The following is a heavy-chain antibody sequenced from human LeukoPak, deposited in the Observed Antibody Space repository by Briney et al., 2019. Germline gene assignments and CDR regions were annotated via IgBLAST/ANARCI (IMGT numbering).Heavy chain of an antibody. CDR1: GFTFSSYA. V-gene: IGHV3-23*01. J-gene: IGHJ3*02. CDR2: ISGSGGST. Sequence: GGSLRLSCAAPGFTFSSYAMSWVRQALGKGLEWVSAISGSGGSTYYADSVKGRFTISRDNSKNTLYLQMNSLRAEDTAVYYCAKAIVAMGHAFDNWGQGTMVTVSS. D-gene: IGHD5-12*01. CDR3: AKAIVAMGHAFDN.